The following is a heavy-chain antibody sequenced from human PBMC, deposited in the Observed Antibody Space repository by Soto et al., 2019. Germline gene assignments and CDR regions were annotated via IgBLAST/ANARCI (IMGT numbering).Heavy chain of an antibody. CDR3: ARSLGYYAFDI. CDR2: MYNSGNT. J-gene: IGHJ3*02. Sequence: QVQLQESGPGLVKPSQTLSLTCTVSGGSISSGGYYWNWIRQHPGKGLEWIGYMYNSGNTYYNPSLKSRVTVSVDTSKNRFSLKLSSVTAADTAVYYCARSLGYYAFDIWGQGTVVTVSS. CDR1: GGSISSGGYY. D-gene: IGHD1-26*01. V-gene: IGHV4-31*03.